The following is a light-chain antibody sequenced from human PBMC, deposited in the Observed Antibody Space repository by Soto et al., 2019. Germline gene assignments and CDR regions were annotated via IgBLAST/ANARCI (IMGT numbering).Light chain of an antibody. CDR3: QQYNNWPRGYT. Sequence: EIVMTQSPATLSVSPGERATLSCRASQSVSSNLAWYQQKTGQAPRRLIYGASTRATGIPARSSGSGSGTEFTLTISSLQSEDFAVYSCQQYNNWPRGYTFGQGTKLEIK. CDR1: QSVSSN. J-gene: IGKJ2*01. CDR2: GAS. V-gene: IGKV3-15*01.